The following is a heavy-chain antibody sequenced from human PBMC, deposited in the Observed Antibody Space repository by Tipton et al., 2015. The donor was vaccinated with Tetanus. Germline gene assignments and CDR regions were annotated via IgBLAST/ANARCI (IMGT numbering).Heavy chain of an antibody. J-gene: IGHJ6*02. CDR1: GGSISSSSYY. CDR3: VRGGNFYAMDV. CDR2: INHSGST. V-gene: IGHV4-39*07. D-gene: IGHD3-16*01. Sequence: TLSLTCTVSGGSISSSSYYWGWIRQPPGKGLEWIGEINHSGSTNYNPSLKSRVTMSVDTSKNQFSLRLKSVTPADTAVYYCVRGGNFYAMDVWGQGTTVTVSS.